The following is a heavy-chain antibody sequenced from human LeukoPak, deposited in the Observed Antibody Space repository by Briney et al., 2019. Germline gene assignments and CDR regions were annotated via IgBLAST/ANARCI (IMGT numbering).Heavy chain of an antibody. CDR1: GFIFSSYS. CDR3: ARQYYDILTGWGDAFDI. CDR2: ISSSSNYI. D-gene: IGHD3-9*01. Sequence: GGSLRLSCAASGFIFSSYSMNWVRQAPGKGLEWVSSISSSSNYIYYADSVRGRFTISRDNTKNTLYLQMNSLRAEDTAVYYCARQYYDILTGWGDAFDIWGQGTMVTVSS. J-gene: IGHJ3*02. V-gene: IGHV3-21*01.